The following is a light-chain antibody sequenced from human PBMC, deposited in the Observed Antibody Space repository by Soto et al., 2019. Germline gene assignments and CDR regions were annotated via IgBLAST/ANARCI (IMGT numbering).Light chain of an antibody. V-gene: IGLV3-1*01. J-gene: IGLJ3*02. CDR2: EDN. CDR1: KLGDKY. Sequence: SYELTQPPSVSVSPGQTASITCSGDKLGDKYACWYQQKPGQSPVVVIYEDNKRPSGIPERFTGSNSGNTATLTISGTQAMDEADYYCQAWDSSTYWVFGGGTKLTVL. CDR3: QAWDSSTYWV.